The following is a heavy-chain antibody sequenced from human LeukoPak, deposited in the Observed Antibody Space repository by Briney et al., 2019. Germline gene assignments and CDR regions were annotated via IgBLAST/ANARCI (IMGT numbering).Heavy chain of an antibody. J-gene: IGHJ4*02. CDR1: GFTFSSYA. V-gene: IGHV3-23*01. D-gene: IGHD6-19*01. Sequence: GGSLRLSCAASGFTFSSYAMSWVRQAPGKGLEWVSAISGSGGSTYYADSVKGRFTISRDNSKNTLYLQMNSLRADDRALYYCAKGSSSGRPYYFDNWGQGTLVTVSS. CDR3: AKGSSSGRPYYFDN. CDR2: ISGSGGST.